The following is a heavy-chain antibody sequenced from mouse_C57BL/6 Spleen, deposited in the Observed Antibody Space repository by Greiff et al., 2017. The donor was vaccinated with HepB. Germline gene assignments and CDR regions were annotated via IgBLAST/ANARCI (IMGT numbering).Heavy chain of an antibody. V-gene: IGHV14-2*01. CDR2: IDPEDGDT. Sequence: EVQLQQSGAELVKPGASVKLSCTASGFTFKDYYMHWVKQRTEQGLEWIGRIDPEDGDTKYDPKFQGKATITADTSSNTAYLQLSSLTSEDTAVYYCARSASYYSHFDFDYWGQGTTLTVSS. CDR3: ARSASYYSHFDFDY. CDR1: GFTFKDYY. D-gene: IGHD2-12*01. J-gene: IGHJ2*01.